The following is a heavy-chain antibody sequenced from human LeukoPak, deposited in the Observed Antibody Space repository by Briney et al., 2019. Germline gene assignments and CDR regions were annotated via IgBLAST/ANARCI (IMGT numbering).Heavy chain of an antibody. V-gene: IGHV4-4*07. CDR2: IYTRGST. CDR1: GGSINNYY. D-gene: IGHD2-15*01. Sequence: SDTLSLTCTVSGGSINNYYWSWIRQPAGKGLEWIGRIYTRGSTNYNPSLKSRVTMSVDTSKNQFSLKLSSVTAADTAVYYCARGRYCSADICSGGDAFDIWGQGTMVSVSS. J-gene: IGHJ3*02. CDR3: ARGRYCSADICSGGDAFDI.